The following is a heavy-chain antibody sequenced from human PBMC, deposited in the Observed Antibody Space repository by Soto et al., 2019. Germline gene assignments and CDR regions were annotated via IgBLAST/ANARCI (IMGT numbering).Heavy chain of an antibody. Sequence: TLSLTCAVSGYSISSGYYWGWIRQPPGKGLEWIGSIYHSGSTYYNPSLKSRVTISVDTSKNQFSLKLSSVTAADTAVYYCASGAPNLYDYVWGSYDYWGQGTLVTVSS. V-gene: IGHV4-38-2*01. CDR3: ASGAPNLYDYVWGSYDY. J-gene: IGHJ4*02. D-gene: IGHD3-16*01. CDR2: IYHSGST. CDR1: GYSISSGYY.